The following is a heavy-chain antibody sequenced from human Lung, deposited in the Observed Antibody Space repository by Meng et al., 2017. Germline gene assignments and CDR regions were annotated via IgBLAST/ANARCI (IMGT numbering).Heavy chain of an antibody. V-gene: IGHV1-18*01. CDR2: INAYNGDT. J-gene: IGHJ4*02. CDR1: GYTFTNYG. Sequence: QAQLVQAGGEVKKHGASGKVFCKASGYTFTNYGITWVRQAPGQGLEWMGWINAYNGDTNYAQTLQGRVTMTTDTSTSTAYMELRSLRSDDTAVYYCARVEVGITSGDYWGQGTLVTVSS. D-gene: IGHD2-21*01. CDR3: ARVEVGITSGDY.